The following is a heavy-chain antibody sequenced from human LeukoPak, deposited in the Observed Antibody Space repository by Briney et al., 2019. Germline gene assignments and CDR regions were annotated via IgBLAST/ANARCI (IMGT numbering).Heavy chain of an antibody. V-gene: IGHV3-48*01. D-gene: IGHD1-14*01. J-gene: IGHJ4*02. CDR3: ARDRLGNDY. CDR1: GFTFSSYS. Sequence: GGSLRLSCAASGFTFSSYSMNWVRQAPGKGLEWVSYISSSSSTIYYADSVKGRFTISRDNAKNSLYLQMNSLRAEDTAVYYCARDRLGNDYWGQGTLVTVSS. CDR2: ISSSSSTI.